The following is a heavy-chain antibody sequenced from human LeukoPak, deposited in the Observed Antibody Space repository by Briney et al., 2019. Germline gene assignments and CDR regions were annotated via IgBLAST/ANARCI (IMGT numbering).Heavy chain of an antibody. CDR1: GGTLSSYA. Sequence: SVKVSCKASGGTLSSYAISWVRQAPGQGLEWMGGIIPIFGTANYAQKFQGRVTITADKSTSTAYMELSSLRSEDTAVYYCARGSGYDYYYYMDVWGKGTTVTISS. CDR2: IIPIFGTA. CDR3: ARGSGYDYYYYMDV. J-gene: IGHJ6*03. V-gene: IGHV1-69*06. D-gene: IGHD5-12*01.